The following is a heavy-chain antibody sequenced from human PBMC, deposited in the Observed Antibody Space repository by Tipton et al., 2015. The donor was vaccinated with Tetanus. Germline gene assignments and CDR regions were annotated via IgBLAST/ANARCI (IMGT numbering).Heavy chain of an antibody. V-gene: IGHV3-53*01. CDR3: ARKTFYYDSSGEEDAFDI. CDR2: IYSGGST. J-gene: IGHJ3*02. D-gene: IGHD3-22*01. CDR1: GFTVSSNY. Sequence: SLRLSCAASGFTVSSNYMSWVRQTPGKGLEWVSVIYSGGSTYYADSVKGRFTISRDNSKNTLYLQMNSLRAEDTAVYYCARKTFYYDSSGEEDAFDIWGQGTMVTVSS.